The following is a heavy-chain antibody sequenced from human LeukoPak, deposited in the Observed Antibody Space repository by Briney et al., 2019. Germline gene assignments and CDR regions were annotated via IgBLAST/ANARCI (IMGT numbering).Heavy chain of an antibody. CDR1: GGTFSSYA. D-gene: IGHD5-18*01. CDR2: IIPIFGTA. J-gene: IGHJ4*02. V-gene: IGHV1-69*13. CDR3: ARVSGYSYGNFDY. Sequence: SVKVSCKASGGTFSSYAISWVRQAPGQGLEWMGGIIPIFGTANYAQKFQGRVTITADESTSTAYMELSSLRSEDTAVYYCARVSGYSYGNFDYWGQGTLVIVSS.